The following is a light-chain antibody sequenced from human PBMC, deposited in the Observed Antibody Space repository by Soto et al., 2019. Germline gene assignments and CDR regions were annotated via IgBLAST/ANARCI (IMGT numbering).Light chain of an antibody. CDR1: QSVRDNY. J-gene: IGKJ3*01. CDR2: GAS. V-gene: IGKV3-20*01. CDR3: QQYGNSPL. Sequence: EIVLTQSPGTLSLSPGEGATLSCRASQSVRDNYLAWYQQKPGQAPRLLIYGASSRATGIPDRFSGSGSGTYFTVTISRLEPEDFVGYYCQQYGNSPLFGPGTKVDVK.